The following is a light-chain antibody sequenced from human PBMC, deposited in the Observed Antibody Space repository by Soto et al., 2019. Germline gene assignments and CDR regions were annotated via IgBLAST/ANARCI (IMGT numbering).Light chain of an antibody. V-gene: IGLV2-8*01. CDR3: SSYAGSNNVI. Sequence: QSALTQPPSASGSPGQSVAISCTGTSSDVGENIYVSWYQQHPGKAPKLMVYEVTKRPSGVPDRFSGSKSGNTASLTVSGLQAEDEADYYCSSYAGSNNVIFGGGTKLTVL. J-gene: IGLJ2*01. CDR2: EVT. CDR1: SSDVGENIY.